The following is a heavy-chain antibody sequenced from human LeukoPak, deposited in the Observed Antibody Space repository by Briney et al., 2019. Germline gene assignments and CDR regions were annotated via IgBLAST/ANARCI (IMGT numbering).Heavy chain of an antibody. J-gene: IGHJ4*02. CDR3: ARVLYSWNDPYYFDY. D-gene: IGHD1-1*01. CDR1: GYTFTGYY. CDR2: INPNSGGT. V-gene: IGHV1-2*02. Sequence: ASVKVSCKASGYTFTGYYMHWVRQAPGQGLEWMGWINPNSGGTNYAQKFQGRVTMTRDTSISTAYMELSRLRSDDTAVYYCARVLYSWNDPYYFDYWGQGTLVTVSS.